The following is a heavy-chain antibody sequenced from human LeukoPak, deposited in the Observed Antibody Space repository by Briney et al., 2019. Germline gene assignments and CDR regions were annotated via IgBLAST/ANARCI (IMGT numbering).Heavy chain of an antibody. V-gene: IGHV4-61*02. CDR2: IYTSGST. D-gene: IGHD6-19*01. J-gene: IGHJ3*02. Sequence: PSETLSLTCTVSGGSISSGSYYWSWIRQPAGKGLEWIGRIYTSGSTNYNPSLKSRVTMSVDTSKNQFSLKLSSVTAADTAVYYCATFQAVAGHGDAFDIWGQGTMVTVSS. CDR1: GGSISSGSYY. CDR3: ATFQAVAGHGDAFDI.